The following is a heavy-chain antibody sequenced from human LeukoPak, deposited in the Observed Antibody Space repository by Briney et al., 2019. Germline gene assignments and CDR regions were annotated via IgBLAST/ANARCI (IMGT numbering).Heavy chain of an antibody. CDR1: GGSVTSTNW. J-gene: IGHJ4*02. CDR2: VHLDGRT. CDR3: AREGGFYRPLDY. Sequence: AGTLSLTCAVSGGSVTSTNWWTWVRQPPGKGLEWIGEVHLDGRTNYNPSLTGRLTMSVDLYENHISLKLTSVTAADTAVYYCAREGGFYRPLDYSGQGTLVTVPS. D-gene: IGHD3-3*01. V-gene: IGHV4-4*02.